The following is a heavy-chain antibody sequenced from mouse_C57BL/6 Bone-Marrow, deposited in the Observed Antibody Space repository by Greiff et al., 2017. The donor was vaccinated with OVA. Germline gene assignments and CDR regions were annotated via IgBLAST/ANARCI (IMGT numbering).Heavy chain of an antibody. V-gene: IGHV5-6*01. D-gene: IGHD1-1*01. CDR3: ARPLYYYGSSYSAMDY. CDR1: GFTFSSYG. Sequence: EVMLVESGGDLVKPGGSLKLSCAASGFTFSSYGMSWVRQTPDKRLEWVATISSGGSYTYYPDSVKGRFTISRENAKNTLYLQMSSLKSEDTAMYYCARPLYYYGSSYSAMDYWGQGTSVTVSS. CDR2: ISSGGSYT. J-gene: IGHJ4*01.